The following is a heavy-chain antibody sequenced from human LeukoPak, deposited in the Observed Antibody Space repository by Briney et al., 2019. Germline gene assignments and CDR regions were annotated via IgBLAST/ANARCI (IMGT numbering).Heavy chain of an antibody. CDR2: IYTSGST. CDR1: GGSISSYY. J-gene: IGHJ6*03. Sequence: SETLSLTCTVSGGSISSYYWSWIRQPAGKGLEWIGRIYTSGSTNYNPSLKGRVTMSVDTSKNQFSLKLSSVTAADTAVYYCARVEMATISDSHYYYYYYMDVWGKGTTVTASS. D-gene: IGHD5-24*01. CDR3: ARVEMATISDSHYYYYYYMDV. V-gene: IGHV4-4*07.